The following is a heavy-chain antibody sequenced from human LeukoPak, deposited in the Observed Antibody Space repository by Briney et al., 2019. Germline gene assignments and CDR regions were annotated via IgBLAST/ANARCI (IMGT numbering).Heavy chain of an antibody. CDR3: AKDLRDGYNINYFDY. V-gene: IGHV3-9*01. J-gene: IGHJ4*02. Sequence: GGSLRLSSAASGFTFDDYAMHWVRQAPGKGLEWVSGISWNSGSIGYADSVKGRFTISRDNAKNSLYLQMNSLRAEDTALYYCAKDLRDGYNINYFDYWGQGTLVTVSS. CDR2: ISWNSGSI. D-gene: IGHD5-24*01. CDR1: GFTFDDYA.